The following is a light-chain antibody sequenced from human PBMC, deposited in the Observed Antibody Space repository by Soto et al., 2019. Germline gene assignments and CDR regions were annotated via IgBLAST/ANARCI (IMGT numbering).Light chain of an antibody. CDR1: QSVSNNY. CDR2: DAS. Sequence: EIVLTQSPGTLSLSLGERATLSCRASQSVSNNYLAWYQQKPGQAPRLLIYDASSRATGIPDRFSGSGSETDFTLTISRLEPEDFAVYYCQQYGSSPPITFGQGTRLEIK. J-gene: IGKJ5*01. CDR3: QQYGSSPPIT. V-gene: IGKV3-20*01.